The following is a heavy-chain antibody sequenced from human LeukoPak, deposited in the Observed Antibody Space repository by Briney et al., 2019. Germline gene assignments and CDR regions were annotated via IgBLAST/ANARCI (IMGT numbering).Heavy chain of an antibody. D-gene: IGHD5-18*01. CDR1: AYSISSGNY. Sequence: SETLSLTCAVSAYSISSGNYWGWIRQPPGKGLEWIGSIYHGGSSYYNPSLKSRVTMSIDTSKNQFSLKLSSVTAADTAVYYCARHHVIREYSYAPDVFDIWGQGTMVTVSS. J-gene: IGHJ3*02. CDR3: ARHHVIREYSYAPDVFDI. CDR2: IYHGGSS. V-gene: IGHV4-38-2*01.